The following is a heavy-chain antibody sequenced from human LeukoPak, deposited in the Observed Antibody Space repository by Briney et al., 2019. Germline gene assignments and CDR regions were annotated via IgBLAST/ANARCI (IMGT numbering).Heavy chain of an antibody. D-gene: IGHD1-26*01. CDR1: GLTFSDHY. V-gene: IGHV3-72*01. J-gene: IGHJ4*02. CDR2: TRNKANRYTT. Sequence: GGSLRLSCAASGLTFSDHYMDWVRQAPGKGLEWVGRTRNKANRYTTEYAASVKGRFTISRDDSKNSLYLQMNSLKTEDTAVYYCARDVSGSYYSGNYWGQGTLVTVSS. CDR3: ARDVSGSYYSGNY.